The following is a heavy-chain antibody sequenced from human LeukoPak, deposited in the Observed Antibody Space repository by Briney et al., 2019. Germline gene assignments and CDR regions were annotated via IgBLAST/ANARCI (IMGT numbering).Heavy chain of an antibody. CDR3: ARDWRGSYFPDF. CDR1: GYXFTGHY. V-gene: IGHV1-2*02. CDR2: IDAKSGGT. J-gene: IGHJ4*02. Sequence: ASVKVSCKAFGYXFTGHYIHWVRQAPGQGLEWMGWIDAKSGGTKYAQRFQGRTTMTRDTSISTAYMDLSRLTSDDTAIYYCARDWRGSYFPDFWGQGTLVTVSS. D-gene: IGHD1-26*01.